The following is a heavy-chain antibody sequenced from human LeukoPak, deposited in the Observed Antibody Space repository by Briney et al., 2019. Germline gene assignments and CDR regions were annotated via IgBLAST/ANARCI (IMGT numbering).Heavy chain of an antibody. Sequence: SQTLSLTCALSGDSVSSNSAAWNWLRQSPSRGLEWLGRTYYRSKWYNDYAVSVKSRITINPDTSKNQFSLQLNSVTPEDTAVYYCANGYDSRDYFHYFDYWGQGTLVTVSS. CDR2: TYYRSKWYN. CDR1: GDSVSSNSAA. V-gene: IGHV6-1*01. D-gene: IGHD3-22*01. CDR3: ANGYDSRDYFHYFDY. J-gene: IGHJ4*02.